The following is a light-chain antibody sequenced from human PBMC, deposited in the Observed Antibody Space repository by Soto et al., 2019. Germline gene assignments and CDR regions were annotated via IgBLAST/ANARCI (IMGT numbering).Light chain of an antibody. CDR3: QQYGSSYPWT. Sequence: EIVLTQSPGTLSLSPGERATLSCRASQSVSSNYLAWYQQKPGQAPRLLIYGASSRATGIPDRFSGSGSGTDFTLTIRRLGPEDFAVYYCQQYGSSYPWTFGQGTKV. J-gene: IGKJ1*01. CDR1: QSVSSNY. CDR2: GAS. V-gene: IGKV3-20*01.